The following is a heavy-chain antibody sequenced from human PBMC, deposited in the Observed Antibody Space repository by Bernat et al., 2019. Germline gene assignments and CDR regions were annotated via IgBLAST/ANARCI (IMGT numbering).Heavy chain of an antibody. D-gene: IGHD5-18*01. J-gene: IGHJ4*02. Sequence: QVQLQESGPGLVKPSETLSLTCTVSGGSVSSTSYYWSWIRQPPGRGLEWIGYIYYSGSTNYNSSLKSRVTMSVDTSKNQFSLRLSSVTAADTAVYYCARANTYGLSWRPKVVSQFDYWGQGTLVTVSS. CDR2: IYYSGST. V-gene: IGHV4-61*01. CDR3: ARANTYGLSWRPKVVSQFDY. CDR1: GGSVSSTSYY.